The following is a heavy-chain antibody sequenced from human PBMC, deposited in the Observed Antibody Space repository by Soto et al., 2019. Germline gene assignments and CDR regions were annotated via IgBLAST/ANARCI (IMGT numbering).Heavy chain of an antibody. J-gene: IGHJ4*02. CDR2: IYYSGST. V-gene: IGHV4-30-4*01. Sequence: SETLSLTCTVSGGSISSGDYYWSWIRQPPGKGLEWIGYIYYSGSTYYNPSLKSRVTISVDTSKNQFSLKLSSVTAADTAVYYCARSLDCSGGSCYSDYWGQGTLVTVSS. CDR3: ARSLDCSGGSCYSDY. D-gene: IGHD2-15*01. CDR1: GGSISSGDYY.